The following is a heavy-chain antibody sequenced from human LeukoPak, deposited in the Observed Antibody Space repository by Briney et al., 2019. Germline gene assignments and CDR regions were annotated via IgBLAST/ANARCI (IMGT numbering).Heavy chain of an antibody. V-gene: IGHV3-30*18. J-gene: IGHJ1*01. CDR2: ISHDGTTT. D-gene: IGHD6-25*01. CDR3: AKEPNAYSSGWYFQD. Sequence: PGRSLRLACAAAGFTFSNYGMQWVRQAPGKGLEWVAVISHDGTTTFYADSVKGRITISRDNSKNTLDLQMDSLRVEDTAVYFCAKEPNAYSSGWYFQDWGQGTLVTVSS. CDR1: GFTFSNYG.